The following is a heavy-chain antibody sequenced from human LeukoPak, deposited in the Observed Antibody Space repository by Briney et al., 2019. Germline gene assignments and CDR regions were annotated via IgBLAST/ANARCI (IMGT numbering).Heavy chain of an antibody. D-gene: IGHD6-13*01. Sequence: GGSLRLSCTASGLTFGDYAMSWFRQAPGKGLEWVSVIYSGGSTYYADSVKGRFTISRDNSKNTLYLQMNSLRAEDTAVYYCARVGSSWYRRYYYYMDVWGKGTTVTVSS. J-gene: IGHJ6*03. CDR2: IYSGGST. CDR1: GLTFGDYA. V-gene: IGHV3-53*01. CDR3: ARVGSSWYRRYYYYMDV.